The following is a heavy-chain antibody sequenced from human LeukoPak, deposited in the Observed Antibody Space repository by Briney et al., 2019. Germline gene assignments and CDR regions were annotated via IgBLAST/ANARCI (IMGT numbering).Heavy chain of an antibody. V-gene: IGHV4-39*01. D-gene: IGHD2-2*01. CDR3: ARYCSGTSCYTDY. J-gene: IGHJ4*02. CDR1: GGSISSSSYY. Sequence: SETLSLTCTVSGGSISSSSYYWGWIRQPPGKGLEWIGSIYYSGSTYYNPSLKSRVTISVDTSKNQFSLKLSSVTAADTAVYYCARYCSGTSCYTDYWGQGTLVTVSS. CDR2: IYYSGST.